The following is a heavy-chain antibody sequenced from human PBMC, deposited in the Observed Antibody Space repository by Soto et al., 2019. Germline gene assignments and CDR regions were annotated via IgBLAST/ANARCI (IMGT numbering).Heavy chain of an antibody. CDR3: AREYGGSRVFDY. V-gene: IGHV1-46*01. CDR1: GYTFTNYF. J-gene: IGHJ4*02. D-gene: IGHD1-26*01. CDR2: INPSADST. Sequence: QVQLVQSGAEVNKPGASVKVSCKTSGYTFTNYFIHWVRQAPGQGPEWMGIINPSADSTNYAQNFQGRATVTRDTSTSTVYMELRSLRSEDTAVYYCAREYGGSRVFDYWGQGTLVTVSS.